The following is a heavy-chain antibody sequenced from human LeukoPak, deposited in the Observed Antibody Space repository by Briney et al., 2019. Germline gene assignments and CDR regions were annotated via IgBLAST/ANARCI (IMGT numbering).Heavy chain of an antibody. V-gene: IGHV1-2*02. CDR2: MNPNSGGT. J-gene: IGHJ3*02. CDR1: GYTFTSYD. CDR3: ARVPRGMGAGVDAFDI. Sequence: GASVKVSCKASGYTFTSYDINWVRQSTGQGLEWMGWMNPNSGGTNYAQKFQGRVTMTRDTSISTAYMELSRLRSDDTAVYYCARVPRGMGAGVDAFDIWGQGTMVTVSS. D-gene: IGHD1-26*01.